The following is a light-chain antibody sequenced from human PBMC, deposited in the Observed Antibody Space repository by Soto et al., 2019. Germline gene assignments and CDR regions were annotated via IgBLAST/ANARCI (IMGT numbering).Light chain of an antibody. CDR3: QQINSYPRN. Sequence: IQLTQSPSSLSASVGDRVTITCRASQGISSYLTWYQQKPGKAPKLLIYAASTLHSGVPSKFSGSGSGTAFTLTISSLQPEDFATYYCQQINSYPRNLGGGTKVDIK. CDR1: QGISSY. J-gene: IGKJ4*01. V-gene: IGKV1-9*01. CDR2: AAS.